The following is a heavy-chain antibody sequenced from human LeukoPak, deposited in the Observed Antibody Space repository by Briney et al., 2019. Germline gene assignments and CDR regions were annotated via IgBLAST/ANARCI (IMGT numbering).Heavy chain of an antibody. J-gene: IGHJ4*02. CDR3: ARVIPPGGDY. Sequence: GGSLRLSCAASGFTFCSYSMNWVPQAPGKGLEWVSSIMSSSSYIYYADSVTGRSTISRDNANNSLYLQMNSLRAEDTAMYYCARVIPPGGDYWGQGTLVTVS. CDR1: GFTFCSYS. CDR2: IMSSSSYI. V-gene: IGHV3-21*01. D-gene: IGHD3-10*01.